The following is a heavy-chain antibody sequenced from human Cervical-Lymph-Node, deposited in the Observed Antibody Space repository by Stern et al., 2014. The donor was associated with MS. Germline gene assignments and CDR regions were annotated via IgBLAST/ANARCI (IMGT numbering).Heavy chain of an antibody. CDR3: ARVYSGYDWFDY. J-gene: IGHJ4*02. CDR1: GGSISDTNW. Sequence: QVQLQESGPGLVKPSGTLSLTCAVSGGSISDTNWWSWVRQTPGMGLEWIGEIYHSGTANFSPSLKSRVTMSVDKSKNHFSLELKSVTAADTAVYYCARVYSGYDWFDYWGQGAPVTVSS. D-gene: IGHD5-12*01. CDR2: IYHSGTA. V-gene: IGHV4-4*02.